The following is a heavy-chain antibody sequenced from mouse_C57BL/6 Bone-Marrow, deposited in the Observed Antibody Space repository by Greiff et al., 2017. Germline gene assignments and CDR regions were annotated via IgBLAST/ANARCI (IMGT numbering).Heavy chain of an antibody. D-gene: IGHD2-1*01. Sequence: VQLQQPGAELVKPGASVKMSCKASGYTFTSYWITWVKQRPGQGLEWIGDIYPGSGSTNYNEKFKSKATLTVDTSSSTAYMQLSSLTSEDSAVYYCAREVLYGNYEAYWGQGTLVTVSA. J-gene: IGHJ3*01. CDR2: IYPGSGST. CDR1: GYTFTSYW. V-gene: IGHV1-55*01. CDR3: AREVLYGNYEAY.